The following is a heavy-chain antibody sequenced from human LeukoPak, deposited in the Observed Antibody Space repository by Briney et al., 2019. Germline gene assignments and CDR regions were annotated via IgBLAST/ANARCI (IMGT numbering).Heavy chain of an antibody. D-gene: IGHD3-22*01. Sequence: SETLSLTCAVYGGSFSGYYWSWIRQPPGKGLEWIGEINHSGSTNYNPSLKSRVTISVDTSKNQFSLKLSSVTAADTAVYYCARHYYDSSGYYKRAFDIWGQGTMVTVSS. CDR3: ARHYYDSSGYYKRAFDI. CDR2: INHSGST. V-gene: IGHV4-34*01. J-gene: IGHJ3*02. CDR1: GGSFSGYY.